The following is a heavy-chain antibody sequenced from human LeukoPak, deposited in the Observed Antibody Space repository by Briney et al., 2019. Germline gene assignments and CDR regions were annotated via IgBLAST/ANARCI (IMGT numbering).Heavy chain of an antibody. CDR3: AKDPYYDFWSGYPPDY. Sequence: GGSLRLSCAASGFTFSSYAMSWVRQAPGKGLECVSGISGSGGSTYYADSVKGRLTISRDNSKNTLYLQMNSLRAEDTAVYYCAKDPYYDFWSGYPPDYWGRGTLVTVSS. J-gene: IGHJ4*02. V-gene: IGHV3-23*01. CDR2: ISGSGGST. D-gene: IGHD3-3*01. CDR1: GFTFSSYA.